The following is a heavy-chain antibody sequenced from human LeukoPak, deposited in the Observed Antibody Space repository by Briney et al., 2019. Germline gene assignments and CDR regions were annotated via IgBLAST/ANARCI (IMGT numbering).Heavy chain of an antibody. J-gene: IGHJ4*02. CDR2: ISWNSGSI. Sequence: GGSLRLSCAASGFTFDDYAMHWVRQAPGKGLEWVSGISWNSGSIGYADSVKGRFTISRDNAKNSLYLQMNSLRAEDTALYYCAKDKRSIAVAGTGYFDYWGQGTLVTVSS. D-gene: IGHD6-19*01. CDR1: GFTFDDYA. CDR3: AKDKRSIAVAGTGYFDY. V-gene: IGHV3-9*01.